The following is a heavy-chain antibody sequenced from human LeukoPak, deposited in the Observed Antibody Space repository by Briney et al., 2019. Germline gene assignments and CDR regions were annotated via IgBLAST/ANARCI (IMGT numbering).Heavy chain of an antibody. V-gene: IGHV1-18*01. Sequence: ASVKVSCKASGYTFTNYGISWVRRAPGQGLEWMGWISAYNGDTSYAQKLQGRVTMTTDTSTSTAYMELGSLGSDDTAVYYCARVGEYCTGISCLDYWSQGTLVTVSS. CDR1: GYTFTNYG. CDR2: ISAYNGDT. CDR3: ARVGEYCTGISCLDY. J-gene: IGHJ4*02. D-gene: IGHD2-2*01.